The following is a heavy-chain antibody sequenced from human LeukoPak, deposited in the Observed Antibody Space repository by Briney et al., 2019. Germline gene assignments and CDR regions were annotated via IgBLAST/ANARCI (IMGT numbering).Heavy chain of an antibody. CDR2: IYYSGST. V-gene: IGHV4-59*08. D-gene: IGHD4-17*01. J-gene: IGHJ4*02. CDR3: TRLKPRGDSDF. Sequence: PPESLSVTRTVSVASLTGYFLTWIRQPPGKELQWIGYIYYSGSTKYNPSLKTRVTISVDTYKNQFSLKLTSVTAADTAVYYCTRLKPRGDSDFWGQGTLVTVSS. CDR1: VASLTGYF.